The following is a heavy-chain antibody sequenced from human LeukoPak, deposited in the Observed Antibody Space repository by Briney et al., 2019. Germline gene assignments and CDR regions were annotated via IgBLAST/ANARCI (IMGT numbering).Heavy chain of an antibody. CDR3: ARGGYCSSTSCYAYWFDP. Sequence: SETLSLTCAVYGGSFSGYYWSWILQPPGKGLEWIGEINHSGSTNYNPSLKSRVTISVDTSKNQFSLKLSSVTAADTAVYYCARGGYCSSTSCYAYWFDPWGQGTLVTVSS. D-gene: IGHD2-2*01. J-gene: IGHJ5*02. CDR2: INHSGST. CDR1: GGSFSGYY. V-gene: IGHV4-34*01.